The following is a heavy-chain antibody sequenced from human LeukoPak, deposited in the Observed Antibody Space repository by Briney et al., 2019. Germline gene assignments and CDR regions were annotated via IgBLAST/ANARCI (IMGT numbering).Heavy chain of an antibody. CDR1: GFTFSSYA. CDR3: AKDLSYGDMFDY. D-gene: IGHD4-17*01. V-gene: IGHV3-23*01. CDR2: ISGSGGST. J-gene: IGHJ4*02. Sequence: TGGSLRLSCAASGFTFSSYAMSWVRQAPGKGLEWVSAISGSGGSTYCADSVKGRFTIPRDNSKNTLYLQMNSLRAEDTAVYYCAKDLSYGDMFDYWGQGTLVTVSS.